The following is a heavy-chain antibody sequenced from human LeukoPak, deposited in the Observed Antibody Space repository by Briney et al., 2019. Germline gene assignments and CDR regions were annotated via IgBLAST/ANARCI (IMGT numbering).Heavy chain of an antibody. Sequence: GGSLRLSCGASGFTFSSYSMNWVRQAPGKGLEWVSSISSSSYIYHADSVKGRFTISRDSAKNSLYLQMNSLGAEDTAVYYCATYSSSWYGAFDIWGQGTMVTVSS. CDR1: GFTFSSYS. CDR3: ATYSSSWYGAFDI. V-gene: IGHV3-21*01. D-gene: IGHD6-13*01. J-gene: IGHJ3*02. CDR2: ISSSSYI.